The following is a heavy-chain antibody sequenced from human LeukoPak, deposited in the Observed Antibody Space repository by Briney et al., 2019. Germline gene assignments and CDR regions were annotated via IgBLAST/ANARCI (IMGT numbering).Heavy chain of an antibody. CDR3: AKVDRGDYSSSPVPYYNYYMNV. V-gene: IGHV3-21*01. CDR2: ISSSSSLI. J-gene: IGHJ6*03. D-gene: IGHD6-13*01. CDR1: GFTFSYYS. Sequence: GGSLKLSCAASGFTFSYYSMNWVRQAPGRGLEWVSCISSSSSLIFYSDSVRGRFTISRDNAKNLLYLHMNSLRVEDTAVYYCAKVDRGDYSSSPVPYYNYYMNVWGKGTTVTVSS.